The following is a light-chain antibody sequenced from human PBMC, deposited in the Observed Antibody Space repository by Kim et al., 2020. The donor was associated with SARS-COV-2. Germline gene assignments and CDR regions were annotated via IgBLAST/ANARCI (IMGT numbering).Light chain of an antibody. Sequence: GKTVTISCTGSSGSIASTYVQWYQQRPGSVPTIVIYEDDQRPSGVPDRFSGAIDSSSNSASLTISGLKTEDEAYYYCQSYAGNNVIFGGGTQLTVL. CDR1: SGSIASTY. J-gene: IGLJ2*01. CDR2: EDD. V-gene: IGLV6-57*02. CDR3: QSYAGNNVI.